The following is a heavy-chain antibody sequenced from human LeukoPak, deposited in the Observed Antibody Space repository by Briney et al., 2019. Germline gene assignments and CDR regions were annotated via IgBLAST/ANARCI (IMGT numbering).Heavy chain of an antibody. CDR2: VHHTGDT. CDR1: GDSISTYY. Sequence: PSETLSLTCSVSGDSISTYYWSWIRQPPGKGPEWIAYVHHTGDTNYNPSLKSRVMISVDTSRNQFSLKVASVTAADTAVYYCARGSRFSSGWATLDAFDIWGQGTMVTVS. D-gene: IGHD6-19*01. J-gene: IGHJ3*02. V-gene: IGHV4-59*01. CDR3: ARGSRFSSGWATLDAFDI.